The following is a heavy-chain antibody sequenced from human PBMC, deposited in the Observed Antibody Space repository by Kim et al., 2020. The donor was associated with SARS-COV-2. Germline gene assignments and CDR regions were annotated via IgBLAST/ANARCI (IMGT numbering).Heavy chain of an antibody. V-gene: IGHV4-34*01. J-gene: IGHJ4*02. D-gene: IGHD3-9*01. CDR3: ARTRKVGDYDILTGSYYFDY. CDR2: INHSGST. CDR1: GGSFSGYY. Sequence: SETLSLTCAVYGGSFSGYYWSWIRQPPGKGLEWIGEINHSGSTNYNPSLKSRVTISVDTSKNQFSLKLSSVTAADTAVYYCARTRKVGDYDILTGSYYFDYWGQGTLVTVSS.